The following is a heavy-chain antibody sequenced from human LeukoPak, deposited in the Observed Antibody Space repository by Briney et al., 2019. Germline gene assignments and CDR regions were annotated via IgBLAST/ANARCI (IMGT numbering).Heavy chain of an antibody. J-gene: IGHJ4*02. CDR2: ISSGSDAI. CDR3: TRGIRGSSTFDS. Sequence: GGSVRLSCAASGFTFSDYYMNWLRQAPGKGLECVSYISSGSDAIDYAKSVKGRFTTSRDDAKNSLLLEMNSLRAEDTAVYYCTRGIRGSSTFDSWGQGTLVTVSS. CDR1: GFTFSDYY. V-gene: IGHV3-11*04. D-gene: IGHD6-6*01.